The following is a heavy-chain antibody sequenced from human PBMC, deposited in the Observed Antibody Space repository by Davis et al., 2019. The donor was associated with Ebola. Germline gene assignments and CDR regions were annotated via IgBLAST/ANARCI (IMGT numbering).Heavy chain of an antibody. V-gene: IGHV4-59*01. D-gene: IGHD3-3*02. CDR1: GGSLRNYY. Sequence: MPSETLSLTCTVSGGSLRNYYWSWIRQSPEKGLEWIGFIYYSGSTHYNPSLKSRATISVDTSKNQFSLKLSSVTAADTAVYYCARDQAFGPQGTYSSYYYGVDVWGKGTTVTVLS. J-gene: IGHJ6*04. CDR2: IYYSGST. CDR3: ARDQAFGPQGTYSSYYYGVDV.